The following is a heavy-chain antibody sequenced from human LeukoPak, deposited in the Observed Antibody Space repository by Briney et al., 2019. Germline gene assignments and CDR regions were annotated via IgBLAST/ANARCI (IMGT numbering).Heavy chain of an antibody. CDR3: ARSSSNYYDSSGYYYGLDY. J-gene: IGHJ4*02. CDR1: GFTFSSYW. V-gene: IGHV3-74*01. CDR2: IKSDGSST. Sequence: PGGSLRLSCAASGFTFSSYWMHWVRQAPGKGLVWVSRIKSDGSSTSYADSVKGRFTISRDNAKNTLYLQMNSLRAEDTAVYYCARSSSNYYDSSGYYYGLDYWGQGTLVTVSS. D-gene: IGHD3-22*01.